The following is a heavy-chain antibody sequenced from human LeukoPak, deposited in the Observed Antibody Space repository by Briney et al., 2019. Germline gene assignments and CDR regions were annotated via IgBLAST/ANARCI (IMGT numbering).Heavy chain of an antibody. CDR2: CSGSGGST. J-gene: IGHJ4*02. Sequence: GGPLRLSCAASVFIFSSYAMSWVRQARGRGLEWVSTCSGSGGSTYYADSVKGRFTISRDNYKNTLYLQMNSLRAEDTAVYYCAKDRLWFGELLGVFDYWGQGTLATVSS. V-gene: IGHV3-23*01. D-gene: IGHD3-10*01. CDR3: AKDRLWFGELLGVFDY. CDR1: VFIFSSYA.